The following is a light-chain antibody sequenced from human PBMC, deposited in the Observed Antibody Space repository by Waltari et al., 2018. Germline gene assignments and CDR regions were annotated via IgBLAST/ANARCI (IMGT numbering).Light chain of an antibody. CDR1: QAIYDF. CDR3: LQFDTAWLS. Sequence: QLTQSPSYLSASVGDEITITCQASQAIYDFLSWYQQKPGQAPRLLIYHASNLETGVPSRFSGSGYGTQFSLTISGLLPEDFATYYCLQFDTAWLSFGGGTKVEIK. J-gene: IGKJ4*01. CDR2: HAS. V-gene: IGKV1-33*01.